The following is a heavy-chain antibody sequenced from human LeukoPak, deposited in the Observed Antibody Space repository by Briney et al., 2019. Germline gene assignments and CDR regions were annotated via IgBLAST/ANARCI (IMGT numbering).Heavy chain of an antibody. CDR2: ISYDGSNK. D-gene: IGHD6-19*01. V-gene: IGHV3-30-3*01. CDR3: AKVGSGWPTTSYDY. Sequence: PGGSLRLSCAASGFTFSSYAMHWVRQAPGKGLEWVAVISYDGSNKYYADSVKGRFTIPRDNSKNTLYLQMNSLRAEDTAVYYCAKVGSGWPTTSYDYWGQGNPGHRLL. CDR1: GFTFSSYA. J-gene: IGHJ4*02.